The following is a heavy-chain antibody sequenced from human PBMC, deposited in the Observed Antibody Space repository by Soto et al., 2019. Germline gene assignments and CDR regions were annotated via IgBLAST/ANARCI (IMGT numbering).Heavy chain of an antibody. CDR1: GGSFSGYY. CDR3: ARGRRSSGFDY. J-gene: IGHJ4*02. CDR2: INHIGST. D-gene: IGHD6-19*01. V-gene: IGHV4-34*01. Sequence: QVQLQQWGAGLLKPSETLSLTCAVYGGSFSGYYWSWIRQPPGKGLEWIGEINHIGSTNSNPSLKSRVTISVDTSKNQFSLKLSSVTAADTAVYYCARGRRSSGFDYWGQGTMVTVSS.